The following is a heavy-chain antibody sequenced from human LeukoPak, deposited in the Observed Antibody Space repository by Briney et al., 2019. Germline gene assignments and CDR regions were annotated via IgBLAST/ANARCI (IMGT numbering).Heavy chain of an antibody. V-gene: IGHV3-11*01. CDR3: ARDFPFTFGGVVITHWYFDL. CDR1: GFTFSDYY. D-gene: IGHD3-16*02. Sequence: GGSLRLSCEASGFTFSDYYMSWIRQVPGKGLEWLLYISPSWTAIYYADSVKVRFTISRNNAKKSLFLQRDTLRAEDTAVYYCARDFPFTFGGVVITHWYFDLWGRGTLVTVSS. J-gene: IGHJ2*01. CDR2: ISPSWTAI.